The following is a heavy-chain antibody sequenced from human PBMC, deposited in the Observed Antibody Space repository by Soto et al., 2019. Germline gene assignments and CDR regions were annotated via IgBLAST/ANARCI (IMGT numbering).Heavy chain of an antibody. CDR3: IMVQRGNSSNYWYCIDV. Sequence: PGGSLRLSCAASGFTFSSYAMSWVRQAPGKGLEWVSAISGSGGSTYYADSVKGRFTIPRDNSKNTLYLQMNSLRAEDSAVYYCIMVQRGNSSNYWYCIDVWGKGTTVTVSS. CDR1: GFTFSSYA. D-gene: IGHD3-10*01. CDR2: ISGSGGST. J-gene: IGHJ6*03. V-gene: IGHV3-23*01.